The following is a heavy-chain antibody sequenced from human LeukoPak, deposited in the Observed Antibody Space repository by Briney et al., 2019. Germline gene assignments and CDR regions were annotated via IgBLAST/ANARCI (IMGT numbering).Heavy chain of an antibody. CDR1: GDSISSYY. CDR3: ARSPDVLLWFGESHDVFDI. CDR2: IYNSGST. V-gene: IGHV4-59*01. Sequence: SETLSLTCSVSGDSISSYYWNWIRQPPGKGLVWIGYIYNSGSTDYNPSLKSRVTISLDTSKNQFSLKLSSVTAADTAVYYCARSPDVLLWFGESHDVFDIWGQRTMVTVSS. J-gene: IGHJ3*02. D-gene: IGHD3-10*01.